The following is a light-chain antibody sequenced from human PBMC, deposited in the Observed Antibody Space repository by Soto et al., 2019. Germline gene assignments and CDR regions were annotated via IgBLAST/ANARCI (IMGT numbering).Light chain of an antibody. CDR2: RND. V-gene: IGLV1-47*01. Sequence: QLVLTQPPSASATPGQRVTISCSGSSSNIGTNYVYWYQHLPGTAPKLLIYRNDQRPSGVPDRFSGSMSGTAASLVIGGLRSEDEADYYCAAWDDSLSGVVFGGGTKLTVL. CDR1: SSNIGTNY. CDR3: AAWDDSLSGVV. J-gene: IGLJ2*01.